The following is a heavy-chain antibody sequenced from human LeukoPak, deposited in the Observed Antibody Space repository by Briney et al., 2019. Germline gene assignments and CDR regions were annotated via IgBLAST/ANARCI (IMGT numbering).Heavy chain of an antibody. CDR1: GFTIGPYA. Sequence: GGSLRLSCAASGFTIGPYAMYWVRQGPGRGLGWVSVIKADGSGTFYADSVRGRFTTSRDNSKNSLYLQMNSLTSEDTALYYCATWAFYHNLDVWGQGTTVIVSS. D-gene: IGHD2/OR15-2a*01. J-gene: IGHJ6*02. CDR2: IKADGSGT. V-gene: IGHV3-43*02. CDR3: ATWAFYHNLDV.